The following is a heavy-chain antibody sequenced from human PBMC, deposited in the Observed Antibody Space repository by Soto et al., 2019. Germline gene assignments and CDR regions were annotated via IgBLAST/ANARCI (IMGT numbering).Heavy chain of an antibody. V-gene: IGHV1-8*01. CDR3: ARLKQDYAVA. CDR2: MNPNSGNT. CDR1: GYTFTSYD. Sequence: QVQLVQSGAEVKKPGASVKVSCKTSGYTFTSYDINWVRLATGQGLEWMGWMNPNSGNTAYAQKFQGRVTMTRNTSISTAYMELSSLRADDTAVYYCARLKQDYAVAWGQGTLVTVSS. D-gene: IGHD3-16*01. J-gene: IGHJ5*02.